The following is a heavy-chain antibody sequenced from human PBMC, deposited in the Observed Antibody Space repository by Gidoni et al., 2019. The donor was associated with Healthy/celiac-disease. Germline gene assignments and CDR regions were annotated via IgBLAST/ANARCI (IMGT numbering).Heavy chain of an antibody. CDR2: IYHSGST. CDR1: GCSISSSNW. V-gene: IGHV4-4*02. Sequence: QVQLQESGPGLVKPSGTLSLTCAVSGCSISSSNWWSWVRQPPGKGLEWIGEIYHSGSTNYNPSLKSRVTISVDKSKNQFSLKLSSVTAADTAVYYCARVFGGGELELPDWFDPWGQGTLVTVSS. D-gene: IGHD1-7*01. CDR3: ARVFGGGELELPDWFDP. J-gene: IGHJ5*02.